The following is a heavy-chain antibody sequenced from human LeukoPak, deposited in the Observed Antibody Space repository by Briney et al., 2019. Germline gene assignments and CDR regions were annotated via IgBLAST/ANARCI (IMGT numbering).Heavy chain of an antibody. CDR2: IYYSGST. V-gene: IGHV4-31*03. CDR3: ARGQELRFYNWFDP. D-gene: IGHD1-7*01. J-gene: IGHJ5*02. CDR1: GGSISSGGYY. Sequence: SETLSLTCTVSGGSISSGGYYWSWIRQHPGKGLEWNGYIYYSGSTYYNPSLKSRVTISVDTSKNQFSLKLSSVTAADTAVYYCARGQELRFYNWFDPWGQGTLVTVSS.